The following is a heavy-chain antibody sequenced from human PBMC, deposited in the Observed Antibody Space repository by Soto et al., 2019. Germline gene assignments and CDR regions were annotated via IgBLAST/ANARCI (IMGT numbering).Heavy chain of an antibody. Sequence: SETLSLTCTVAGGSISSSSYYWGWIRHPPGKGLEWIGSIYYSGSTYYNPSLKSRVTISVDTSKNQFSLKLSSVTAADTAVYYCARHNGYDFWSGYTAALYYYGMDVWGQGTTVTVSS. CDR1: GGSISSSSYY. J-gene: IGHJ6*02. V-gene: IGHV4-39*01. CDR2: IYYSGST. CDR3: ARHNGYDFWSGYTAALYYYGMDV. D-gene: IGHD3-3*01.